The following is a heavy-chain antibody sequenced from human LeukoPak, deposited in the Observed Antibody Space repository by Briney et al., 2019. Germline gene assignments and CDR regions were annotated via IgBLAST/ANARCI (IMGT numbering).Heavy chain of an antibody. V-gene: IGHV3-23*01. D-gene: IGHD7-27*01. CDR2: ISGSGGNT. J-gene: IGHJ4*02. Sequence: PGGSLRLSCAASGFTFSSYAMSWVRQAPGKGLEWVSAISGSGGNTYYADSVKGRFTISRDNSKNTLYLQMNSLRAEDTAVYYCAKVHELGILVPYFDYWGQGTLVTVSS. CDR1: GFTFSSYA. CDR3: AKVHELGILVPYFDY.